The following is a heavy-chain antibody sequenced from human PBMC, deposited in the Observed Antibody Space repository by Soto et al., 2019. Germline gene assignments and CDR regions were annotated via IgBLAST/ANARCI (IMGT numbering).Heavy chain of an antibody. V-gene: IGHV4-59*01. J-gene: IGHJ5*02. CDR3: ARRDNWFDP. Sequence: SETLSLTCTVSGGSISSYYWSWIRQPPGKGLEWIGYIYYSGSTNYNPSLKSRVTISVDTSKNQFSLKLSSVTAADTAVYYCARRDNWFDPWGQGALVTVSS. CDR2: IYYSGST. CDR1: GGSISSYY.